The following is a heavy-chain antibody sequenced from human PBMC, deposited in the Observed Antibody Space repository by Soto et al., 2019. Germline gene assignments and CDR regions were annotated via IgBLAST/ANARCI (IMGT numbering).Heavy chain of an antibody. CDR1: GYTFTSYY. CDR3: ARAQEGSQASTSGFDP. D-gene: IGHD1-26*01. V-gene: IGHV1-46*03. CDR2: INPSGGST. Sequence: QVQLVQSGAEVKKPGASVKVSCKASGYTFTSYYMHWVRQAPGQGLEWMGIINPSGGSTSYAQKFQGRVTMTGATHTIXVYMELSSLRSEDTAVYYCARAQEGSQASTSGFDPWGQGTLVTVSS. J-gene: IGHJ5*02.